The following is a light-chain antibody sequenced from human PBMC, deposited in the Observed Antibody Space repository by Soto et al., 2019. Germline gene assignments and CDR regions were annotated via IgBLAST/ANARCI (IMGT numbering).Light chain of an antibody. V-gene: IGLV2-8*01. CDR3: STYAGSSNV. CDR2: EVN. J-gene: IGLJ1*01. CDR1: SSDAGGSNY. Sequence: QSVLTQPPSASGSPIQSVAISCPGTSSDAGGSNYVTWYQQHPGKAPKLMIYEVNKRLSGGPDRCAGSKSGNTASLTVSAFQAEDEADYFCSTYAGSSNVFGAGSKVTVL.